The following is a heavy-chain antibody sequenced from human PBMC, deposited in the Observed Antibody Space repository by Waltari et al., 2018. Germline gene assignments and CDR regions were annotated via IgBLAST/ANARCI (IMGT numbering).Heavy chain of an antibody. CDR1: GGTFRSYA. CDR2: IIPIFGTA. V-gene: IGHV1-69*01. CDR3: ARDHLAAAGIQFSGMDV. D-gene: IGHD6-13*01. Sequence: QVQLVQSGAEVKKPGSSVKVSCKASGGTFRSYAIRWVRQAPGQGLEWMGGIIPIFGTANYAQKFQGRVTITADESTSTAYMELSSLRSEDTAVYYCARDHLAAAGIQFSGMDVWGQGTTVTVSS. J-gene: IGHJ6*02.